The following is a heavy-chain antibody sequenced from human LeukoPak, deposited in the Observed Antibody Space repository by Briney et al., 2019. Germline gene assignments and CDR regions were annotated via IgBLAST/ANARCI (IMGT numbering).Heavy chain of an antibody. J-gene: IGHJ4*02. V-gene: IGHV1-69*04. CDR1: GGTFSSYG. Sequence: SVKVSCKASGGTFSSYGISWVRQAPGQGLGWVGRIIPILGITNYAQKFQGRVTITADKSTSTAYMEVSSLRSEDTAVYYCARGPSSNGFFYYFDYWGQGTLVTVSS. CDR3: ARGPSSNGFFYYFDY. D-gene: IGHD6-19*01. CDR2: IIPILGIT.